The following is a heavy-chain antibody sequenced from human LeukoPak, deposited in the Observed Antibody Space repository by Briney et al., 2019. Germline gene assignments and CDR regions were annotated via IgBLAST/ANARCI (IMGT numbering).Heavy chain of an antibody. CDR3: ARDAYYYDSSGYYGY. D-gene: IGHD3-22*01. CDR2: IIPIFGTA. V-gene: IGHV1-69*13. Sequence: ASVKVSCKASGGTFSSYAISWVRQAPGQGLEWMGGIIPIFGTANYAQKFQGRVTITADESTSTAYMELSSLRSKDTAVYYCARDAYYYDSSGYYGYWGQGTLVTVSS. J-gene: IGHJ4*02. CDR1: GGTFSSYA.